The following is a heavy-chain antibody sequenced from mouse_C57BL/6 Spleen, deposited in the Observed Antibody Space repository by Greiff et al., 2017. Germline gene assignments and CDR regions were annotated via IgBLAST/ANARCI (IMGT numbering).Heavy chain of an antibody. D-gene: IGHD2-4*01. V-gene: IGHV5-17*01. Sequence: EVQVVESGGGLVKPGGSLKLSCAASGFTFSDYGMHWVRQAPEKGLGWVAYISSGSSTIYYADTVKGRFTISRDNAKNTLFLQMTSLRSEDTAMYYCARPDYDYLSAMDYWGQGTSVTVSS. CDR2: ISSGSSTI. J-gene: IGHJ4*01. CDR1: GFTFSDYG. CDR3: ARPDYDYLSAMDY.